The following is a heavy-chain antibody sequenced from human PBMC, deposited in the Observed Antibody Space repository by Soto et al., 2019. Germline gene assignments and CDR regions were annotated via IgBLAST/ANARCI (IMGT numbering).Heavy chain of an antibody. CDR3: AKDASMGYDFWSGYYVYFDY. V-gene: IGHV3-23*01. J-gene: IGHJ4*02. CDR2: ISGSGGST. Sequence: GGSLRLSCAASGFTFSSYAMSWVRQAPGKGLGWVSAISGSGGSTYYADSVKGRFTISRDNAKNTLYLQMNSLRAEETAVYYCAKDASMGYDFWSGYYVYFDYWGQGTLVTVSS. D-gene: IGHD3-3*01. CDR1: GFTFSSYA.